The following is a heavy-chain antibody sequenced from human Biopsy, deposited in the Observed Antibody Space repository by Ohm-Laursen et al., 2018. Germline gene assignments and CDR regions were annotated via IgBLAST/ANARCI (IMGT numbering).Heavy chain of an antibody. CDR3: ARRPYGGTRYWYFDL. J-gene: IGHJ2*01. D-gene: IGHD4-23*01. CDR2: IYYSGTT. V-gene: IGHV4-31*01. Sequence: TLSLTCTVSGGSVSSGGFYWIWIRQHPGKGLEWIGNIYYSGTTYYNPSLKSLVTISVDTSKNQFSLKLNSVTAADTAVYYCARRPYGGTRYWYFDLWGRGTLVTVSS. CDR1: GGSVSSGGFY.